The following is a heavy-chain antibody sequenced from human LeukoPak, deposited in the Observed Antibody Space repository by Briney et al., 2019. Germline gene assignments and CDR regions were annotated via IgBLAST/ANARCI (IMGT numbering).Heavy chain of an antibody. CDR3: AKAVGRYYYYYTDV. CDR1: GFTFSSYA. CDR2: ISGSGGST. Sequence: PGGSLRLSCAASGFTFSSYAMSWVRQAPGKGLEWVSAISGSGGSTYYADSVMGRFTISRDNSKNTLYLQMNSLRAEDTAVYYCAKAVGRYYYYYTDVWGKGTTVTVSS. D-gene: IGHD1-26*01. J-gene: IGHJ6*03. V-gene: IGHV3-23*01.